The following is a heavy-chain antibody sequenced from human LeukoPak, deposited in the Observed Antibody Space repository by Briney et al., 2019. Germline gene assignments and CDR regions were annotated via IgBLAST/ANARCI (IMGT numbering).Heavy chain of an antibody. D-gene: IGHD2-8*01. V-gene: IGHV3-66*01. J-gene: IGHJ4*02. CDR3: ARDPPAVSINTYA. CDR2: IFSHGET. Sequence: GGSLRLSCATSGFTVGNNYMNWVRQAPGKGLEWVSLIFSHGETSYADSVKGRFTISRDNSKNTLYLQMNGLRVEDTAVYYCARDPPAVSINTYAWGQGTLVTVSS. CDR1: GFTVGNNY.